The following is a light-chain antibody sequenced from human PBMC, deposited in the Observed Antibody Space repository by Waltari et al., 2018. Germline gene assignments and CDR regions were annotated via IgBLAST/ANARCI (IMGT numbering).Light chain of an antibody. CDR3: QQFNIYPYT. V-gene: IGKV1-9*01. CDR2: SAS. Sequence: IQLTQSPSSLSASVGDRVTITCRARQGISSYLAWYQQKPGKAPKLLIYSASTLQSGVPSRFSGSGSGTDFTLTINSLQPEDFAAYYCQQFNIYPYTFGQGTKLEIK. CDR1: QGISSY. J-gene: IGKJ2*01.